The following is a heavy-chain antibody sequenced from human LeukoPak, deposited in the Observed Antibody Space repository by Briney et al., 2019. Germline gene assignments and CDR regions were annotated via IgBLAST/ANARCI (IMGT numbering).Heavy chain of an antibody. CDR2: IGTAGDT. CDR3: ARGVGLGAAAGAFDI. CDR1: GFTFSSYD. V-gene: IGHV3-13*01. J-gene: IGHJ3*02. Sequence: GGSLRLSCAASGFTFSSYDMHWVRQATGKGLEWVSAIGTAGDTYYPGSVKGRFTISRENAENSLYLQMNSLRAGDTAVYYCARGVGLGAAAGAFDIWGQGTMVTVSS. D-gene: IGHD6-13*01.